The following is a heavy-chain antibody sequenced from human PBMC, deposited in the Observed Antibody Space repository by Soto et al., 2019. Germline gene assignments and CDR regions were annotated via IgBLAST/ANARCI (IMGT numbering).Heavy chain of an antibody. D-gene: IGHD5-12*01. CDR1: GFTFSSYS. Sequence: PGGSLRLSCAASGFTFSSYSMNWVRQAPGKGLEWVSYISSSSSTIYYADSVKGRFTISRDNAKNSLYLQMNSLRDEDTAVYYCARASLVAPRYYYYGMDVWGQGTTVTVSS. J-gene: IGHJ6*02. CDR3: ARASLVAPRYYYYGMDV. CDR2: ISSSSSTI. V-gene: IGHV3-48*02.